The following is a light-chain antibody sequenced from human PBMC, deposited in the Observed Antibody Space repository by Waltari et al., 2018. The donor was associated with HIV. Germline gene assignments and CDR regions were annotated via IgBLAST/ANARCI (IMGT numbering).Light chain of an antibody. V-gene: IGLV6-57*01. J-gene: IGLJ2*01. CDR1: SGSIATNY. CDR2: EDN. CDR3: QSYDNTDVV. Sequence: NFILTQPHSVSESPGKTVTIPCTRSSGSIATNYAQWYQLRPGTSPTTVICEDNQRPSGVPDRCSGSIDSSSKSASLPSSGLKTEDEADYYCQSYDNTDVVFGGGIKLTVL.